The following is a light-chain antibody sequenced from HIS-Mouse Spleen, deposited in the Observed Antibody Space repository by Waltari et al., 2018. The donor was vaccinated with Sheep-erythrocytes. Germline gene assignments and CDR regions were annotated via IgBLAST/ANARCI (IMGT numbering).Light chain of an antibody. CDR1: QSVLYSSNNKNY. Sequence: DIVMTQSPDSLAVSLGERATINCKSSQSVLYSSNNKNYLAWYQQKPGQPPKLLIYWASTRESGVPDRFSGSGSGTDFTLTISSLQAEDFATYYCLQDYNYPWTFGQGTKVEIK. J-gene: IGKJ1*01. CDR2: WAS. CDR3: LQDYNYPWT. V-gene: IGKV4-1*01.